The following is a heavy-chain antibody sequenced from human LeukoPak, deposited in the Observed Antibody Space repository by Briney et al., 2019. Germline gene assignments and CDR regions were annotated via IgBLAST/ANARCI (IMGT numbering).Heavy chain of an antibody. J-gene: IGHJ4*02. V-gene: IGHV3-74*01. CDR2: ISSDGSIT. D-gene: IGHD3-10*01. Sequence: PGGSLRLSCAASGFTFSTYWMHWVRQAPGKGLVWVSRISSDGSITGYADSVKGRFTISRDNAKNTLYLQMNSLRAEDTAVYYCARHLNYYLDYWGPGTPVTVSP. CDR3: ARHLNYYLDY. CDR1: GFTFSTYW.